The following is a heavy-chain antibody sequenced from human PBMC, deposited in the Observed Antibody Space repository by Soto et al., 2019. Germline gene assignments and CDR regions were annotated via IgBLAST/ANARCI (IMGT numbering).Heavy chain of an antibody. V-gene: IGHV1-69*01. D-gene: IGHD1-1*01. Sequence: QVQLVQSGVEVTKPGSSVRVSCKASGDTFKNSVISWVRQSPGKGLEWMGGTIPLFGTTDYAQKFQGRLTITTDESTTTAYMEVSRLTSEDTAVYYCVAELDFGKLSVVWGQGPTVIVS. CDR1: GDTFKNSV. CDR3: VAELDFGKLSVV. CDR2: TIPLFGTT. J-gene: IGHJ6*02.